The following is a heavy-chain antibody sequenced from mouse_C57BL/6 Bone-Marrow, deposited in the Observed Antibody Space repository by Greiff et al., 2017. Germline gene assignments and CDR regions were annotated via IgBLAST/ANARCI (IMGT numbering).Heavy chain of an antibody. J-gene: IGHJ4*01. CDR2: IWSGGST. V-gene: IGHV2-2*01. D-gene: IGHD1-1*01. Sequence: VQLQQSGPGLVQPSQSLSITCTVSGFSLTSYGVHWVRQSPGKGLEWLGVIWSGGSTDYNAAFISRLSISKDNSKSQVFFKMNSLQADDTAIYXGARTGYGSRGYYAMDYWGQGTSVTVSS. CDR1: GFSLTSYG. CDR3: ARTGYGSRGYYAMDY.